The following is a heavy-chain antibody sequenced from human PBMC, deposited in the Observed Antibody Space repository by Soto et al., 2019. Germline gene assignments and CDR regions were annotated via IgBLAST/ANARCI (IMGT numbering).Heavy chain of an antibody. CDR2: ISPYNGHT. V-gene: IGHV1-18*01. Sequence: QVQLVQSAGEVKKPGASVKVSCKASGYSFTSYGISWVRRAPGQGLEWMGWISPYNGHTQFVQRFQGRVSMTTDTSAKTAYMELRNLRSEDTAHYYCARDLTIVPATHPWLENYGMDVWGEGTTVIVSS. D-gene: IGHD2-2*01. CDR1: GYSFTSYG. CDR3: ARDLTIVPATHPWLENYGMDV. J-gene: IGHJ6*04.